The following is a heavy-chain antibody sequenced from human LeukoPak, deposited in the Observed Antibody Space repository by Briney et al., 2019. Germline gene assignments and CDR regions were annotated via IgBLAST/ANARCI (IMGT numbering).Heavy chain of an antibody. D-gene: IGHD3-10*01. J-gene: IGHJ4*02. CDR1: GGSISSGGYS. Sequence: PSQTLSLTCAVSGGSISSGGYSWSWIRQPPGKGLEWIGYIYHSGSTYYNPSLKSRVTISVDRSKNQFSLKLSSVTAADTAVYYCARALRFSGSYYNRANPFDYWGQGTLVTVSS. V-gene: IGHV4-30-2*01. CDR3: ARALRFSGSYYNRANPFDY. CDR2: IYHSGST.